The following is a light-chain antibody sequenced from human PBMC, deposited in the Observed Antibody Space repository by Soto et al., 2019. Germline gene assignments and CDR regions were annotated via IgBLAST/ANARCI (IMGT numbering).Light chain of an antibody. Sequence: EILMTQSPATLSVSPGERATLSCRASQSVSSNLAWYQQKPGQAPRLLIYGASTRATGIPDRFSGSGSGTEFTLTISSLQSEDFAVYYCQQYNNWPPWTFGQGTKVEIK. CDR1: QSVSSN. V-gene: IGKV3-15*01. CDR2: GAS. J-gene: IGKJ1*01. CDR3: QQYNNWPPWT.